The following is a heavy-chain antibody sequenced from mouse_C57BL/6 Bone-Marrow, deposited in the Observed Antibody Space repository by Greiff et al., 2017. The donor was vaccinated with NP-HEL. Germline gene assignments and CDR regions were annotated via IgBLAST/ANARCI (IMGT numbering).Heavy chain of an antibody. J-gene: IGHJ3*01. CDR3: ARSTVVPFAY. CDR2: IRNKANGYTT. Sequence: EVKLQESGGGLVQPGGSLSLSCAASGFTFTAYYMSWVRQPPGKALEWLGFIRNKANGYTTEYSASVKGRFTISRDNSQSILYLQMNALRAEDSATYYCARSTVVPFAYWGQGTLVTVSA. D-gene: IGHD1-1*01. CDR1: GFTFTAYY. V-gene: IGHV7-3*01.